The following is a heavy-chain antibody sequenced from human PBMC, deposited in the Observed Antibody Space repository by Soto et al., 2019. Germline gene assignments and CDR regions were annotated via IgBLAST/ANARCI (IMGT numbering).Heavy chain of an antibody. J-gene: IGHJ5*02. Sequence: SETLSLTCAVSGYSITSGYYWGWIRQPPGKGLEWMGTIHHTGGTYYNPSLKSRVSMSIDTSKNQFSLRLSSVTAADTAVHYCARVGPDSKSVSCIRGRWFDTWGQGTLVTVFS. CDR3: ARVGPDSKSVSCIRGRWFDT. D-gene: IGHD3-16*01. CDR2: IHHTGGT. CDR1: GYSITSGYY. V-gene: IGHV4-38-2*01.